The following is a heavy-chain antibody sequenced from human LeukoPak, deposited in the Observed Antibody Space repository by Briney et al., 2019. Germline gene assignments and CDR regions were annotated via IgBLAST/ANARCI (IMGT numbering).Heavy chain of an antibody. Sequence: ASVKVSCKASGYTFTSYGISWVRQAPGQGLEWMGRISGYNGNTDYAQKIQGRVTMTTDTSTSTAYMELRSLRSDDTAVYYCARLDTNNHYFGGVFDYWGQGTLVTVSS. CDR1: GYTFTSYG. V-gene: IGHV1-18*01. D-gene: IGHD2-8*01. CDR3: ARLDTNNHYFGGVFDY. J-gene: IGHJ4*02. CDR2: ISGYNGNT.